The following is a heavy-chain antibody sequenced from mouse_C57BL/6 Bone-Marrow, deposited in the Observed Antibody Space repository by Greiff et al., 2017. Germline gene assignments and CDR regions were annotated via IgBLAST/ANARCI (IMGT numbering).Heavy chain of an antibody. D-gene: IGHD1-1*01. CDR3: ARAVISYYGSSPWYCDV. CDR1: GYSFTGYY. V-gene: IGHV1-42*01. J-gene: IGHJ1*03. Sequence: VQLQQSGPELVKPGASVKISCKASGYSFTGYYMNWVKQSPEKSLEWIGEINPSTGGTTYNQKFKAKATLTVDKSSSTAYMQLKSLTSEDSAVYYCARAVISYYGSSPWYCDVWGTGTTVTVSS. CDR2: INPSTGGT.